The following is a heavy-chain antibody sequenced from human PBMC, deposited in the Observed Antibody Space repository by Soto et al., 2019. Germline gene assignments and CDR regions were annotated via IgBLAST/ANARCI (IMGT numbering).Heavy chain of an antibody. CDR3: ARLHGYSSGWYDY. J-gene: IGHJ4*02. D-gene: IGHD6-19*01. CDR2: ISTFNGNA. V-gene: IGHV1-18*04. Sequence: RASVKVSCKASGYTFSSNGVSWVRQAPGQGLEWMGWISTFNGNAHYAQKFQGRVTMTTDTSTNTAYMELTSLSSDDTAVYYCARLHGYSSGWYDYWGQGTLVTVSS. CDR1: GYTFSSNG.